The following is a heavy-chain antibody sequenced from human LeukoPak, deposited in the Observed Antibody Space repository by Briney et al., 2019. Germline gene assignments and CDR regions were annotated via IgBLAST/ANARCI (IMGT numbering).Heavy chain of an antibody. CDR3: ARVSVGAFDY. CDR1: GFTFSNYS. V-gene: IGHV3-21*01. J-gene: IGHJ4*02. CDR2: ISSSSSYI. D-gene: IGHD1-26*01. Sequence: PGGSLRLSCAASGFTFSNYSMNWVRQAPGKGLEWVSSISSSSSYIYYADSVKGRFTISRDNAKNSLYLQMNSLRAEDTAVYYCARVSVGAFDYWGQGTLVTVSS.